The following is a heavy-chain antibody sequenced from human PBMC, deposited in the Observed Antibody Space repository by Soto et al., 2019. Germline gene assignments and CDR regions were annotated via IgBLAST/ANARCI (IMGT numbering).Heavy chain of an antibody. CDR3: AVDFCGGDCYYY. V-gene: IGHV4-39*01. J-gene: IGHJ4*02. Sequence: QLQLQESGPGLVKPSETLSLTCTVSGGSISSSSYYWGWIRQPPGKGLEWIGSIYYSGSTYYNPSLKSRVTISVDTSKNQFSLKLSSVTAADTAVYYCAVDFCGGDCYYYWGQGTLVTVSS. CDR1: GGSISSSSYY. D-gene: IGHD2-21*02. CDR2: IYYSGST.